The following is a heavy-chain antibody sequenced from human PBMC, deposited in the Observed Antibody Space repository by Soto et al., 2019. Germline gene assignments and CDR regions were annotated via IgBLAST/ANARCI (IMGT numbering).Heavy chain of an antibody. J-gene: IGHJ4*02. Sequence: QVQLVQSGAEVKKPGASVKVSCKASGYTFTTYDINWVRQASGQGLEWMGYMNPNSGNTGYAQKFQGRVIMTWNTAISTAYMELSSLRSEDTAVYYCAREFRRDVHWGQGTLVTVSS. D-gene: IGHD3-10*02. CDR1: GYTFTTYD. CDR3: AREFRRDVH. CDR2: MNPNSGNT. V-gene: IGHV1-8*01.